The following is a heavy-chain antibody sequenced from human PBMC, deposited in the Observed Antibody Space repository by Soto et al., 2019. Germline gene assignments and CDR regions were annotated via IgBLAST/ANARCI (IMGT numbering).Heavy chain of an antibody. CDR1: GGSFSNYA. J-gene: IGHJ4*02. D-gene: IGHD3-22*01. V-gene: IGHV1-69*13. Sequence: ASVKVSYKASGGSFSNYAITWVRQAPGQGLEWMGGIVPIFGTTNYAQKFQGRVTITADESTNTVYMELSSLRSEDTAVYYCARDRGYDSSGSFVFDYWGQGALVTVSS. CDR2: IVPIFGTT. CDR3: ARDRGYDSSGSFVFDY.